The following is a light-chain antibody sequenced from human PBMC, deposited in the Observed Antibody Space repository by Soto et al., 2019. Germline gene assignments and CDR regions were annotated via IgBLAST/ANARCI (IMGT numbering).Light chain of an antibody. V-gene: IGKV3-20*01. CDR2: GAS. J-gene: IGKJ4*01. Sequence: EIVLTQSPGTLSLSPGERVNLSCRASQSVSSRYVAWYQHKTGQPPRLLISGASSRATGIPDRFSGSGSGADFTLTINTLEPEDFAVYYCQQYCTSPPTFGGGTKVEIK. CDR3: QQYCTSPPT. CDR1: QSVSSRY.